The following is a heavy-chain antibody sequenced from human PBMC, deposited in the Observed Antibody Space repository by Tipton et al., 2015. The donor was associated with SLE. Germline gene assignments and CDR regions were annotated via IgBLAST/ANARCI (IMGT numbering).Heavy chain of an antibody. D-gene: IGHD3-22*01. CDR2: INHSGST. J-gene: IGHJ5*02. CDR3: ARVSYYDSSGYPNWFDP. CDR1: GGSFSGYY. Sequence: GSLRLSCAVYGGSFSGYYWSWIRQPPGKGLEWIGEINHSGSTNYNPSLKSRVTISVDTSKNQFSLKLSSVTAADTAVYYCARVSYYDSSGYPNWFDPWGQGTLVTVSS. V-gene: IGHV4-34*01.